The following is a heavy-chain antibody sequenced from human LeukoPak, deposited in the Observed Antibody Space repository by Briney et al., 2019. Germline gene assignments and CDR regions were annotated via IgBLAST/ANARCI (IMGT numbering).Heavy chain of an antibody. CDR1: GFTFSSYA. CDR2: ISSNGGST. J-gene: IGHJ5*02. Sequence: GGSLRLSCAASGFTFSSYAMHWVRQAPGKGLEYVSAISSNGGSTYYANSVKGRFTISRDNSKNTLYLQMGSLRAEDMAVYYCARDPNGFDPWGQGTLVTVSS. V-gene: IGHV3-64*01. CDR3: ARDPNGFDP.